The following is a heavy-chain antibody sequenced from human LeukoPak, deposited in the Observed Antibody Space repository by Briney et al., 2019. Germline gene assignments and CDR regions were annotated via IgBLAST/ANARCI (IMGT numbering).Heavy chain of an antibody. Sequence: SETLSLTCTVSGGSISSYYWSWIRQPPGRGLEWIGYIYYSGSTNYNPSLKSRVTISVDTSKNQFSLKLSSVTAADTAVYYCARAGTILGFDPWGQGNLVTVSS. J-gene: IGHJ5*02. D-gene: IGHD3-9*01. CDR2: IYYSGST. CDR3: ARAGTILGFDP. V-gene: IGHV4-59*01. CDR1: GGSISSYY.